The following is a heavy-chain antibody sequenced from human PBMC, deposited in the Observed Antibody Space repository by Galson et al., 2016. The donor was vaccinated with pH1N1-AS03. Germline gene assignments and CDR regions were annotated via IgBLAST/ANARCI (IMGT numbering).Heavy chain of an antibody. J-gene: IGHJ6*02. V-gene: IGHV3-30-3*01. CDR2: ISYDGVTE. Sequence: SCKASGYTFTSYAMHWVRQAPGKGLEWEALISYDGVTEHYADSVKGRFTISRDNFKNTVYLQMNSLRADDTAVYYCARGYCGGGGCHNWGGMDVWGQGTTVTVSS. D-gene: IGHD2-15*01. CDR3: ARGYCGGGGCHNWGGMDV. CDR1: GYTFTSYA.